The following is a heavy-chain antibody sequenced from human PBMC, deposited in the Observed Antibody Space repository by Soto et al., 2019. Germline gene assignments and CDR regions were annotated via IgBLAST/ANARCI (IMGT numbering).Heavy chain of an antibody. CDR1: GGAIKITVYY. CDR3: ARHGAHSTSVYYYYGMDV. J-gene: IGHJ6*02. D-gene: IGHD6-13*01. CDR2: SNYGGPT. Sequence: ESLSLTCTVSGGAIKITVYYWGWIRQPPGKGLEWIGSSNYGGPTYYSPSLQSRVTISLDTAKNHFSLNLPSVTAADTAVYYCARHGAHSTSVYYYYGMDVWGQGTTVTVSS. V-gene: IGHV4-39*01.